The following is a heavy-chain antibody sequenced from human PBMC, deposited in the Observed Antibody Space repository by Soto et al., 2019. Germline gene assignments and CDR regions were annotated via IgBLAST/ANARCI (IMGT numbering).Heavy chain of an antibody. CDR1: GGTFSNYA. Sequence: QVQLVQSGAEVKKPGTSVKVSCEVSGGTFSNYAITWVRQAPGQGLEWLGGAIPVYGSTNYAQKFQGRVTITAGESATTTFMELSSLRSDATAVYYCARMGVANSLDAFDIWGPGTLVTVS. D-gene: IGHD3-16*01. V-gene: IGHV1-69*01. CDR3: ARMGVANSLDAFDI. CDR2: AIPVYGST. J-gene: IGHJ3*02.